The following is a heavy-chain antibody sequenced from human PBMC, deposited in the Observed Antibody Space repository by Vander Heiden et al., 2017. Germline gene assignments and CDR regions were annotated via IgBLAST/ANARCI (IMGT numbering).Heavy chain of an antibody. D-gene: IGHD6-19*01. CDR1: CFTFSSYA. V-gene: IGHV3-23*01. J-gene: IGHJ4*02. Sequence: EVQLLESGGGLVQPGGSLRLPCAASCFTFSSYAMSWVRQAPGKGLEWVSAISGSGGSTYYADSVKGRFTISRDNSKNTLYLQMNSLRAEDTAVYYCAKDLVAGTPPFDYWGQGTLVTVSS. CDR2: ISGSGGST. CDR3: AKDLVAGTPPFDY.